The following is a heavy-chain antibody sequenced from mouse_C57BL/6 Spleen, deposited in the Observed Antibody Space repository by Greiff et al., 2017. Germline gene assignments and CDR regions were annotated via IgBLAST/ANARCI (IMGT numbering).Heavy chain of an antibody. Sequence: VQLQQSGPELVKPGASVKISCKASGYAFSSSWMNWVKQRPGKGLEWIGRIYPGDGDTNYNGKFKGKATLTADKTSSTAYMQLSNLTSEDSAVYVCAEDSSGYGFAYWGQGTLVTVSA. CDR2: IYPGDGDT. CDR3: AEDSSGYGFAY. J-gene: IGHJ3*01. D-gene: IGHD3-2*02. CDR1: GYAFSSSW. V-gene: IGHV1-82*01.